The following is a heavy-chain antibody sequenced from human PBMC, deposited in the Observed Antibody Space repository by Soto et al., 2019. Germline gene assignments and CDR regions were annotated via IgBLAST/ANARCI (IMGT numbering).Heavy chain of an antibody. D-gene: IGHD3-3*01. Sequence: SVKVSCKASGGTFSSYAISWVRQAPGQGLEWMGGIIPIFGTANYAQKFQGRVTITADESTSTAYMELSSLRSEDTAVYYCARGHXDFWSGSSENYYYGMDVWGQGTTVTVSS. V-gene: IGHV1-69*13. CDR2: IIPIFGTA. J-gene: IGHJ6*02. CDR3: ARGHXDFWSGSSENYYYGMDV. CDR1: GGTFSSYA.